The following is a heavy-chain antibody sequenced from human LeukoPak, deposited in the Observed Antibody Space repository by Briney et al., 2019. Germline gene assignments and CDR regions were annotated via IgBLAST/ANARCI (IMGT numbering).Heavy chain of an antibody. CDR2: INWNGGST. CDR3: AREGPGDNCDYRGYNYYLHV. J-gene: IGHJ6*03. D-gene: IGHD4-17*01. Sequence: GGSLRLSCAASGFTFDDYGMSWVRQAPGKGLEWVSGINWNGGSTGYADSVKGRFTISRDNAKNSLYLQMNSLRAEDTALYNRAREGPGDNCDYRGYNYYLHVWGKGTTVTVSS. V-gene: IGHV3-20*01. CDR1: GFTFDDYG.